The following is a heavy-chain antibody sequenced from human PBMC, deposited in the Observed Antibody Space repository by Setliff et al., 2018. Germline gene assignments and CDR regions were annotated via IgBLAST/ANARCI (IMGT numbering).Heavy chain of an antibody. D-gene: IGHD3-22*01. J-gene: IGHJ3*02. CDR2: VTGDATST. Sequence: PGGSLRLSCAASGSRFRTNWMHWVRQAPGKGLVWISRVTGDATSTTYADSVKGRFAISRDNAKNMLYLQMNSLRADDTAVYYCVRDQTYYYDSSGYDAFDIWGQGTMVTVSS. CDR1: GSRFRTNW. V-gene: IGHV3-74*01. CDR3: VRDQTYYYDSSGYDAFDI.